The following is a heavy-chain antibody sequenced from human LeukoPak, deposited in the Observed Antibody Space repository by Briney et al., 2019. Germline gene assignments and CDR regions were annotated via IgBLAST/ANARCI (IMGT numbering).Heavy chain of an antibody. J-gene: IGHJ4*02. V-gene: IGHV4-59*01. CDR1: GGSISSYY. CDR2: IYYSGST. Sequence: IPSETLSLTCTVSGGSISSYYWSWIRQPPGKGLEWIGYIYYSGSTNYNPSLKSRVTISVDTSKNQFSLKLSSVTAADTAVYYCARGAYDSSGILQPGVDYWGQGTLVTVSS. D-gene: IGHD3-22*01. CDR3: ARGAYDSSGILQPGVDY.